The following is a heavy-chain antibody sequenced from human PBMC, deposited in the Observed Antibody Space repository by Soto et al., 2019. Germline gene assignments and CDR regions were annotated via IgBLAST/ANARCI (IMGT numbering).Heavy chain of an antibody. CDR3: ATNRGGGGY. D-gene: IGHD7-27*01. CDR1: GFTVSNNY. J-gene: IGHJ4*02. CDR2: IYSGGYT. V-gene: IGHV3-53*01. Sequence: EVQLVESGGGLIQPGGSLRLSCAVSGFTVSNNYMSWVRQAPGKGLEGVSVIYSGGYTAYGDSVKGRFTISRDNSKNTPNLQKNSGGPDDPALFYWATNRGGGGYWGQGTLVTVSS.